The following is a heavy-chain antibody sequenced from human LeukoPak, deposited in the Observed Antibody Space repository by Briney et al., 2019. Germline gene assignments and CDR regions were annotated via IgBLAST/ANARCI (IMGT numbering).Heavy chain of an antibody. V-gene: IGHV3-7*01. CDR3: GTSLDAAINT. Sequence: GGSLRLSCAASGFTFDYYWMTWVRQAPGKGLEWLANIRYDGGLKFYAASVKGRFTISRDNARNSLYLQMNSLRVEDTAVYYCGTSLDAAINTGGQGILVTVSS. J-gene: IGHJ4*02. D-gene: IGHD5-18*01. CDR1: GFTFDYYW. CDR2: IRYDGGLK.